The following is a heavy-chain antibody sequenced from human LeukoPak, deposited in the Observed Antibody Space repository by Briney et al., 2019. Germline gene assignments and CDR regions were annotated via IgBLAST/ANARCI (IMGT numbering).Heavy chain of an antibody. J-gene: IGHJ6*03. CDR2: INHSGST. V-gene: IGHV4-34*01. Sequence: PSETLSLTCAVYGGSFSGYYWSWIRQPPGKGLECIGEINHSGSTNYNPPLKSRVTISVDTAKNQFSMKLSSVTAADTAVYYCARGHIGDIVVVPAAMGYYYYYMDVWGKGTTVTVSS. CDR3: ARGHIGDIVVVPAAMGYYYYYMDV. CDR1: GGSFSGYY. D-gene: IGHD2-2*01.